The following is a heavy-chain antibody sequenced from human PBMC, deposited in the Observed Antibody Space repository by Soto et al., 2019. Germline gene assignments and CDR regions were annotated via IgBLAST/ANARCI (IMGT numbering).Heavy chain of an antibody. Sequence: EVQLAESGGGLVQPGGSLRLSCAASGFTVSSNYMNWVRQAPGKGLEWVSLISTSGTTYYADSVKGRFIISRDTSTNTLNFQMTSLRADDTAVYYCASSGSKYRFDYWGQGTLVTVSS. V-gene: IGHV3-66*01. J-gene: IGHJ4*02. CDR1: GFTVSSNY. D-gene: IGHD1-26*01. CDR2: ISTSGTT. CDR3: ASSGSKYRFDY.